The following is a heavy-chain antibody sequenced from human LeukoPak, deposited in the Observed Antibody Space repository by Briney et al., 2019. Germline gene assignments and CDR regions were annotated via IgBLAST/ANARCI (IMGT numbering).Heavy chain of an antibody. CDR2: ISPSGDIT. CDR3: AKDDAWLRFGE. J-gene: IGHJ4*02. D-gene: IGHD3-10*01. V-gene: IGHV3-23*01. CDR1: GFTFSNHG. Sequence: GGTLRLSCAASGFTFSNHGVNWVRQAPGKGLEWVSGISPSGDITYYADSVKGRFTISRDNSKNTLYLEVISLTAEDTAVYYCAKDDAWLRFGEWSQGTLVTVSS.